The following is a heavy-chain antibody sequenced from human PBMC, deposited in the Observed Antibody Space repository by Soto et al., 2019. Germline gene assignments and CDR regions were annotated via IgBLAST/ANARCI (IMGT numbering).Heavy chain of an antibody. J-gene: IGHJ6*02. CDR2: IYYSGDI. Sequence: SETLSLTCTVSGGSVSSGGYYWNWIRQPPGKGLEWIGYIYYSGDIYYSPSLKSRVTISLDTSKNQFSLKLNSVTAADTAVYYCARHDYYYYGMDVWGQGTTVTVSS. CDR3: ARHDYYYYGMDV. V-gene: IGHV4-31*03. CDR1: GGSVSSGGYY.